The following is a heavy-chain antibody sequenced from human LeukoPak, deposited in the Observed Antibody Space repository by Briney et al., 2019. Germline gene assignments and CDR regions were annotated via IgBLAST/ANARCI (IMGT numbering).Heavy chain of an antibody. CDR2: IYSGGST. J-gene: IGHJ6*03. CDR1: GFSVRSSY. D-gene: IGHD4-11*01. Sequence: GGSLRLSCEASGFSVRSSYMNWVRQAPGKGLQWVSVIYSGGSTYYADFVKGRFTISRDISKNTVYLQMNDLRGEDTAVYYCAREPVTTYFYHYYMDVWGKGTTVTVSS. CDR3: AREPVTTYFYHYYMDV. V-gene: IGHV3-66*02.